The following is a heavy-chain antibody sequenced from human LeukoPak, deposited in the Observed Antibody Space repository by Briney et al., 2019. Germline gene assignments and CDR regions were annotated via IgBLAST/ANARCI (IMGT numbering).Heavy chain of an antibody. CDR2: IKQDGSEK. Sequence: PGGSLRLSCAASGFTFSSYWMSWVRQAPGKGLEWVANIKQDGSEKYYVDSVKGRFTIFRDNAKNSLYLQMNSLRAEDTAVYYCAREEYGDYDYYFDYWGQGTLVTVSS. CDR3: AREEYGDYDYYFDY. CDR1: GFTFSSYW. D-gene: IGHD4-17*01. V-gene: IGHV3-7*01. J-gene: IGHJ4*02.